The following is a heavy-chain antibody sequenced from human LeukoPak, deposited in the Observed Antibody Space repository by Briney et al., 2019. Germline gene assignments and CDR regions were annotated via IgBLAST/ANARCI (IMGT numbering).Heavy chain of an antibody. CDR3: ARDPGVVGVGAPADYYLYMDV. J-gene: IGHJ6*03. CDR2: ISNSGSYI. CDR1: GFTFSSYT. D-gene: IGHD1-26*01. V-gene: IGHV3-21*01. Sequence: GGSLRLTCAASGFTFSSYTMTWVRQTPRKGLEWVSFISNSGSYIYYADSVKGRFTISRDNAKNSLYLQMNSQRAEDTAVYYCARDPGVVGVGAPADYYLYMDVWGKGTTVTVSS.